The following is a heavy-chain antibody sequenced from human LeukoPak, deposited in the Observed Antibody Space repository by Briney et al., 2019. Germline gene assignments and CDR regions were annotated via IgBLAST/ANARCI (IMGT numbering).Heavy chain of an antibody. V-gene: IGHV4-39*07. CDR3: ARGDANCVVEY. D-gene: IGHD1-1*01. CDR2: IYYSGST. Sequence: PSETLSLTCTVSGGSISSSSDFWGWIRQPPGKGLEWIGTIYYSGSTYYNPSLKSRVTISSDTSKNQLSLNLTSVTAADTAVYYCARGDANCVVEYWEQGPLVTVSS. CDR1: GGSISSSSDF. J-gene: IGHJ4*02.